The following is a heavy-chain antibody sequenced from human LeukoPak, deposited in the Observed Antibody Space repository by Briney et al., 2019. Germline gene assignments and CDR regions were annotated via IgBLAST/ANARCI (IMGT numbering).Heavy chain of an antibody. CDR3: AKDRCSNGIGCYYYYMDV. D-gene: IGHD2-8*01. V-gene: IGHV3-30*02. CDR2: IQNDGSNE. J-gene: IGHJ6*03. CDR1: GFTFRSYG. Sequence: GESLRLSCAASGFTFRSYGMHWVRQAPGKGLEWVEYIQNDGSNEQYADSVKGRFSISRDSSKNILYLQMNSLRAEDTAVYYCAKDRCSNGIGCYYYYMDVWGKGTTVTISS.